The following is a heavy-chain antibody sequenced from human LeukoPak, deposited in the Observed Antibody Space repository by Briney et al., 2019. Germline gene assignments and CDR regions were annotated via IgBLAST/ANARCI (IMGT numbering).Heavy chain of an antibody. CDR1: GFTVSSNY. V-gene: IGHV3-53*04. CDR2: IYSGGST. CDR3: ASSPPQGGYYYYGMDV. J-gene: IGHJ6*02. Sequence: GGSLRLSCAASGFTVSSNYMSWVRQAPGKGLEWVSVIYSGGSTYYADSVKGRFTISRHNSKNTLYLRMNSLRAEDTAVYYCASSPPQGGYYYYGMDVWGQGTTVTVSS.